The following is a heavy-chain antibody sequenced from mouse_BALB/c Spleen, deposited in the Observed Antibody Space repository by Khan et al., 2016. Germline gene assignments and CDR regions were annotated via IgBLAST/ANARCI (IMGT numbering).Heavy chain of an antibody. J-gene: IGHJ2*01. Sequence: EVQLQESGPDLVKPSQSLSLTCTVTGYSISSGYSWHWIRQFPGNKLEWMAYIHYSGSTNYNPSLKSRISITRDTSKHQFFLQLISVPTEDTATYYGTRGDYYGSGYWGQGTTLTVSS. V-gene: IGHV3-1*02. CDR2: IHYSGST. CDR1: GYSISSGYS. D-gene: IGHD1-1*01. CDR3: TRGDYYGSGY.